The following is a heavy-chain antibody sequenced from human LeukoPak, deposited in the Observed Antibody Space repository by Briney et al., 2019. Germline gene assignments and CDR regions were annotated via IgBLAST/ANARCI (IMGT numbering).Heavy chain of an antibody. CDR3: ARGRRLRGWYPNNWFDP. D-gene: IGHD6-19*01. V-gene: IGHV1-8*01. CDR1: GYTFTSYD. J-gene: IGHJ5*02. Sequence: ASVKVSCKASGYTFTSYDINWVRQAAGQGLEWMGWMNPNSGNTGYAQKFQGRVTMTRNTSISTAYMELSSLRSEDTAVYYCARGRRLRGWYPNNWFDPWGQGTLVTVSS. CDR2: MNPNSGNT.